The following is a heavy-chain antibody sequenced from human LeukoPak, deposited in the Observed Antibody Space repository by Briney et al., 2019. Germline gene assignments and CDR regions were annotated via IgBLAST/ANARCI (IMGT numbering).Heavy chain of an antibody. CDR2: TYYSGST. D-gene: IGHD3-10*01. Sequence: PSETLSLTCTVSGGSISSGDYYWSWIRQPPGKGLEWIGYTYYSGSTYYNPSLKSRVTISVDTSKNQFSLKLSSVTAADTAVYYCAREHYYGSGSYYGRSGWFDPWGQGTLVTVSS. J-gene: IGHJ5*02. CDR3: AREHYYGSGSYYGRSGWFDP. CDR1: GGSISSGDYY. V-gene: IGHV4-30-4*01.